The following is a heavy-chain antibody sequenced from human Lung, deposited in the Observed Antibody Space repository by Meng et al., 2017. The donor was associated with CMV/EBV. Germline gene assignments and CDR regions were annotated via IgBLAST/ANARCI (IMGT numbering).Heavy chain of an antibody. CDR2: ISGSGGST. J-gene: IGHJ3*02. D-gene: IGHD3-10*01. CDR3: AKVAVGYYGSGSYYNGRNAFDI. V-gene: IGHV3-23*01. Sequence: AMSWVHQGSGKGLEWVSAISGSGGSTYYADSVKGRFTISRDNSKNTLYLQMNSLRAEDTAVYYCAKVAVGYYGSGSYYNGRNAFDIWGQGTMVTVSS. CDR1: A.